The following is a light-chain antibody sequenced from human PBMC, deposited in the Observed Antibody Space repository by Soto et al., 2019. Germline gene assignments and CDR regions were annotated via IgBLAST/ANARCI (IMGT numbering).Light chain of an antibody. Sequence: EIVMTQSPATLSVSPGERATLSCRASQSVSSNLAWYQQKPGQAPRLLIYGASTRATGIPARFSGSGSGTEFTLTIXXXXSEDXAXXXXXXXNXWPPWTFGQGTKLEIK. CDR1: QSVSSN. CDR2: GAS. CDR3: XXXNXWPPWT. V-gene: IGKV3-15*01. J-gene: IGKJ2*02.